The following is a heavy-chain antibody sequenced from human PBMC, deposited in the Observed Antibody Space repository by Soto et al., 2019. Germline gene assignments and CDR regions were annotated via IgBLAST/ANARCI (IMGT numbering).Heavy chain of an antibody. CDR2: IYPGDSDT. CDR3: ARLLPGIVDSWFDP. J-gene: IGHJ5*02. Sequence: GESLKISCKASGYSFTSYWIGWVRQMPGKGLEWVGIIYPGDSDTRYSPSFQGQVTVSADKSITTAYLQWSSLKASDTAMYYCARLLPGIVDSWFDPWGQGTLVTVSS. CDR1: GYSFTSYW. D-gene: IGHD1-26*01. V-gene: IGHV5-51*01.